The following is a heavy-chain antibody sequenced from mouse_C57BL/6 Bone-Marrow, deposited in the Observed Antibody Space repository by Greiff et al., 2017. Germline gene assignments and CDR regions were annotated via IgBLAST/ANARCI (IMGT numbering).Heavy chain of an antibody. CDR1: GYTFTDYY. CDR3: ASYFYAMDY. D-gene: IGHD1-1*01. J-gene: IGHJ4*01. CDR2: ISPNNGGT. V-gene: IGHV1-26*01. Sequence: VQLHQSGPGLVQPGASVKISCKASGYTFTDYYMNWVQQSPGKSLEWIGDISPNNGGTSYNQKFKGKATLTVDKSSSTAYMELRSLTSEDSAVYYCASYFYAMDYWGQGTSVTVSS.